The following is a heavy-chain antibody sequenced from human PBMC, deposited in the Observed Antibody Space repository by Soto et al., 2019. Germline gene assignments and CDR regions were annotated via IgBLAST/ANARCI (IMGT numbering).Heavy chain of an antibody. Sequence: QVQLVESGGGVVQPGRSLRLSCAASGFTFSSYAMQWVRQAPGKGLEWVAVISYDGSNKYYADSVKGRFTISRDNSKNPRYLHMNSLRGEDTAVYYCARRCPRIQLWLRASGNCYDYWGQGTLVTVSS. CDR1: GFTFSSYA. CDR2: ISYDGSNK. CDR3: ARRCPRIQLWLRASGNCYDY. V-gene: IGHV3-30-3*01. J-gene: IGHJ4*02. D-gene: IGHD5-18*01.